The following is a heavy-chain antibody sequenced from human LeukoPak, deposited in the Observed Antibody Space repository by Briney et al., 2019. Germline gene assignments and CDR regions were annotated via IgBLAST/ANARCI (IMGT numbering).Heavy chain of an antibody. CDR3: ARQVGMYRRFDY. D-gene: IGHD3-16*02. V-gene: IGHV4-59*08. CDR2: IYYSGST. Sequence: SETLSLTCTVSGGSISSYYWSWIRQPPGKGLEWIGYIYYSGSTNYNPSLKSRVTISADTSKNQFSLNLSSVTAADTAVYYCARQVGMYRRFDYWGQGTLVTVSS. CDR1: GGSISSYY. J-gene: IGHJ4*02.